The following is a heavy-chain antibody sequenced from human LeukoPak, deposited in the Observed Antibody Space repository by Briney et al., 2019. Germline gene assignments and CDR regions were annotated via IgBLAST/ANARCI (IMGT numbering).Heavy chain of an antibody. Sequence: ASETLSLTCAVYGGSFSGYYRSWIRQPPGKGLEWIGEINHSGSTNYNPSLKSRVTISDTSKNQFSLKLSSVTAADTAVYYCARRPGSIAARSHMTFDIWGQGTMVTVSS. D-gene: IGHD6-6*01. V-gene: IGHV4-34*01. CDR1: GGSFSGYY. CDR3: ARRPGSIAARSHMTFDI. J-gene: IGHJ3*02. CDR2: INHSGST.